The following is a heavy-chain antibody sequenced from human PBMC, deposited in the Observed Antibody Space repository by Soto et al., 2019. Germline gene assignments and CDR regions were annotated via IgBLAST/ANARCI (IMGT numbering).Heavy chain of an antibody. CDR1: GGSVTSGAYY. CDR3: LRDIFELVASGGI. Sequence: PSETLSLTCNFSGGSVTSGAYYWIWIRQFPGAGLEWTGYIYFTGNRESTYYNPSLKSRLSMSMDTSNNLFSLKLTSVTAADTGIFFCLRDIFELVASGGIWGQGPLVTIFS. D-gene: IGHD3-9*01. CDR2: IYFTGNREST. J-gene: IGHJ4*01. V-gene: IGHV4-30-4*01.